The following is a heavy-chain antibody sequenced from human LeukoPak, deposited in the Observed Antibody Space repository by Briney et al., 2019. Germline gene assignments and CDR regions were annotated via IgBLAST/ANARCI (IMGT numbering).Heavy chain of an antibody. CDR3: ARDPPAIGGTGY. Sequence: GGSLRLSCAASGFTVSTNYMSWVRQAPGKGLEWVSVIYSGGSTNYADSVKGRFTISRDNSKNTPYLQMNSLRAEDTAVYYCARDPPAIGGTGYWGQGTLVTVSS. CDR1: GFTVSTNY. J-gene: IGHJ4*02. V-gene: IGHV3-53*01. D-gene: IGHD1-1*01. CDR2: IYSGGST.